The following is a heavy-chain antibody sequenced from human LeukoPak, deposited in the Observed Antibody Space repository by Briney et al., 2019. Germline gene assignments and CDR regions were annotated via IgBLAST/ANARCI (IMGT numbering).Heavy chain of an antibody. Sequence: ASVEVSCKASGYTFIGYYMHWVRQAPGQGLEWMGRINPNSGGTDYAQRFQGRVTMTRDTSISTAYLEFSSLRSDDTAVYYCARDWSMTTLDYWGQGTLVTVSS. J-gene: IGHJ4*02. CDR3: ARDWSMTTLDY. V-gene: IGHV1-2*06. D-gene: IGHD4-17*01. CDR1: GYTFIGYY. CDR2: INPNSGGT.